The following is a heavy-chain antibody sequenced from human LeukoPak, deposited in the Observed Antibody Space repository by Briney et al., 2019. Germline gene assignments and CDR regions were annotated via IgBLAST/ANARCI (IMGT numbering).Heavy chain of an antibody. CDR2: IYYSGST. V-gene: IGHV4-59*11. Sequence: PSETLSLTCTVSGGSISSHYWSWIRQPPGKGLEWLGYIYYSGSTNYNPSLKSRVTISVDTSKNQFSPKLSSVTAADTAVYYCARTYSNYAPYYYYYYMDVWGKGTTVTVSS. D-gene: IGHD4-11*01. CDR1: GGSISSHY. J-gene: IGHJ6*03. CDR3: ARTYSNYAPYYYYYYMDV.